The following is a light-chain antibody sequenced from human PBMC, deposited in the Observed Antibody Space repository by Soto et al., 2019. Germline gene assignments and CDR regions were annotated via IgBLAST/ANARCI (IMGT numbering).Light chain of an antibody. CDR1: QSISYTSNNKTY. V-gene: IGKV4-1*01. CDR3: QQYYASPFT. Sequence: DIVMTQFPGSLALSLGERAIINCKSSQSISYTSNNKTYLAWFQQRPSQPPKLIIYWASIRESGVPGRFSGSGSGTEFTLTTSSLQAEDVALYYCQQYYASPFTFGPGTKVEI. J-gene: IGKJ3*01. CDR2: WAS.